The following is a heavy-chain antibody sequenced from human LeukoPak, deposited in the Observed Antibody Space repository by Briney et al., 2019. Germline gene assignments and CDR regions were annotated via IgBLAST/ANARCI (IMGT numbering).Heavy chain of an antibody. CDR2: INPSGGST. Sequence: ASVKVSCRASGYTFTSYYMHWVRQAPGQGLEWMGIINPSGGSTSYAQKFQGRVTMTRDMSTSTVYMELSSLRSEDTAVYYCARAREVVRFDPWGQGTLVTVSS. J-gene: IGHJ5*02. V-gene: IGHV1-46*01. D-gene: IGHD2-2*01. CDR3: ARAREVVRFDP. CDR1: GYTFTSYY.